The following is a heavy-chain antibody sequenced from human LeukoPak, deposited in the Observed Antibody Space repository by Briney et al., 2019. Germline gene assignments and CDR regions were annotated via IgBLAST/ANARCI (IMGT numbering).Heavy chain of an antibody. J-gene: IGHJ4*02. CDR3: ARHNASGNFFDF. CDR2: IYPADSNS. Sequence: GESLKISCKGSGYIFTNYWFGWVRQMPGKGLEWMGIIYPADSNSRYSPSLRGQVTISADKSTSTAYLQWSSLKASDTAMYYCARHNASGNFFDFWGQGTLVTVSS. CDR1: GYIFTNYW. D-gene: IGHD3-10*01. V-gene: IGHV5-51*01.